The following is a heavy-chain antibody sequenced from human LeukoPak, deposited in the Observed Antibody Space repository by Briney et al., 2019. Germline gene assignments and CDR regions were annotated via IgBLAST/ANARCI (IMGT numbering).Heavy chain of an antibody. V-gene: IGHV1-69*13. CDR3: ARDSDSVVIILAYYYYYGMDV. CDR1: GGTFSSYA. Sequence: SVKVSCKASGGTFSSYAISWVRQAPGQGLEWMGGIIPIFGTANYAQKFQGRVTITADESTSTAYMELSSLRSEDTAVYYCARDSDSVVIILAYYYYYGMDVWGQGTTVTVSS. D-gene: IGHD3-3*01. J-gene: IGHJ6*02. CDR2: IIPIFGTA.